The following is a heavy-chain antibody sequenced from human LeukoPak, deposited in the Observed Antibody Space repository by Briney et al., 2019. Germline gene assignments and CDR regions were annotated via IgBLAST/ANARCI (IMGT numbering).Heavy chain of an antibody. CDR3: ARRGYSYGYVIDAFDI. CDR1: EYSFTTYW. D-gene: IGHD5-18*01. J-gene: IGHJ3*02. CDR2: IYPGDSDT. Sequence: GESLKISCKGFEYSFTTYWIAWVRQMPGKGLEWMGVIYPGDSDTRYSPSFQGQVTISADKSINTAYLQWSSLRASDTAMYYCARRGYSYGYVIDAFDIWGQGTMVTVSS. V-gene: IGHV5-51*01.